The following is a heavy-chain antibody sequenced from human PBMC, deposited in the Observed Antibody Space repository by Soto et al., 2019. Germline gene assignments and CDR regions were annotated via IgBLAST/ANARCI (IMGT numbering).Heavy chain of an antibody. CDR3: AKGWVEQLVQGFDYHYYAMDV. CDR1: GFTFSTYA. CDR2: ISGSGGRT. Sequence: LRLSFAASGFTFSTYAMTWVRQAPGKGLLWVSTISGSGGRTYYADSVKGRFTVSRDNSKNTLYLLMNSLRAEDTAVYYCAKGWVEQLVQGFDYHYYAMDVWGQGTTVTV. V-gene: IGHV3-23*01. D-gene: IGHD6-13*01. J-gene: IGHJ6*02.